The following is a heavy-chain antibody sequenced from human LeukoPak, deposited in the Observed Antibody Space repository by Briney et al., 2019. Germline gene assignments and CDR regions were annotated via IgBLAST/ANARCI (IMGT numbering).Heavy chain of an antibody. CDR2: ISYSGST. Sequence: SETLSVTCSVSGGSINVYYWNWIRQSPGKGLEWIGSISYSGSTNYNPSLKSRVTISIDTSKNRFSLKVSSVTAADTAIYYCARGGSRSYTSSTLDYWGQGTLVTVSS. V-gene: IGHV4-59*01. CDR1: GGSINVYY. D-gene: IGHD2-2*01. CDR3: ARGGSRSYTSSTLDY. J-gene: IGHJ4*02.